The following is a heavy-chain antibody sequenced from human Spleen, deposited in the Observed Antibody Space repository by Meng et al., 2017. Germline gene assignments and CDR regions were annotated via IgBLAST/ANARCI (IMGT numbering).Heavy chain of an antibody. CDR3: ARERGSGILYYYYGMDV. Sequence: ASVKVSCKASGYSFSRFGITWVRQAPGQGLEWMGWISAYNGNTQYAQKLQGRVTLTTDTATSTAYMELRSLRSDDTAVYYCARERGSGILYYYYGMDVWGQGTTVTVSS. J-gene: IGHJ6*02. V-gene: IGHV1-18*01. D-gene: IGHD3-10*01. CDR2: ISAYNGNT. CDR1: GYSFSRFG.